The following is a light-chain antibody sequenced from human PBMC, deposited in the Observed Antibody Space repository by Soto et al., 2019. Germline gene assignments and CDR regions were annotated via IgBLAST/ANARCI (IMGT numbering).Light chain of an antibody. CDR1: QSVTSSY. J-gene: IGKJ2*01. CDR3: QPYGTAPRT. CDR2: GAS. Sequence: EIVLTQSPGTLSLSPGERATLSCRATQSVTSSYLAWYQQKPGQAPRLLIYGASSRATGIPDRFSGSGSGTDFTLTISRLELEDFAVYYCQPYGTAPRTFGQGTKLEIK. V-gene: IGKV3-20*01.